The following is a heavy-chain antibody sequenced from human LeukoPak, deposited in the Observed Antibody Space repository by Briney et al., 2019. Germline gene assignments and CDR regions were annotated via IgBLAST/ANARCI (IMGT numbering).Heavy chain of an antibody. D-gene: IGHD6-19*01. Sequence: GGSLRLSCAASGFTFCSYRMNWVRRAPGKGLEWVSSISSSSSYIYYADSVKGRFTFSRDNAKNSLYLQMNSLRAEDTAVYYCAREGSGVAGHFDYWGQGTLVTVSS. CDR2: ISSSSSYI. CDR1: GFTFCSYR. CDR3: AREGSGVAGHFDY. J-gene: IGHJ4*02. V-gene: IGHV3-21*01.